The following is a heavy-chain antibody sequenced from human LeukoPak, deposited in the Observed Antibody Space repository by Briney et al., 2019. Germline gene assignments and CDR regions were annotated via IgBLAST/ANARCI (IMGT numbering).Heavy chain of an antibody. CDR3: AREQGEDYGDYVAFDY. CDR2: ISYDGSNK. D-gene: IGHD4-17*01. CDR1: GFTFSSYA. V-gene: IGHV3-30-3*01. J-gene: IGHJ4*02. Sequence: GSLRLSCTASGFTFSSYAMHWVRQAPGKGLEWVAVISYDGSNKYYADSVKGRFTISRDNSKNTLYLQMNSLRAEDTAVYYCAREQGEDYGDYVAFDYWGQGTLVTVSS.